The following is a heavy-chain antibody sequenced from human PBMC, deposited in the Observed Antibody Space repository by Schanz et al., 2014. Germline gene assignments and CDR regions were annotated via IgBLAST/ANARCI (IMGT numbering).Heavy chain of an antibody. CDR3: VRDAGWAFGDYHDMDV. V-gene: IGHV1-18*01. Sequence: QVQLVQSGAEVKKPGSSVEVSCKASGYTFNNHGISWVRQAPGQGLEWMGWISVYHGHTNYAEKVHGRVTMTTDTATSTAYMELRSLISDDTAVYYCVRDAGWAFGDYHDMDVWGQGTSVTVS. J-gene: IGHJ6*02. CDR2: ISVYHGHT. CDR1: GYTFNNHG. D-gene: IGHD3-10*01.